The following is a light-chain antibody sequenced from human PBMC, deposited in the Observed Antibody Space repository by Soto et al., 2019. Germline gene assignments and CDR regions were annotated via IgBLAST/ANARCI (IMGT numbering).Light chain of an antibody. Sequence: EIVMTQSPLSLPVTPGEPASISCKSSQSLLHSNGYNYLDWYLQKPGQSPQLLIYSGSNRASGVHDRFKGSGSGTDFTLKISRVEAEYVAVYYCMQALQAPFTCGPGTKVDIK. CDR1: QSLLHSNGYNY. CDR2: SGS. V-gene: IGKV2-28*01. J-gene: IGKJ3*01. CDR3: MQALQAPFT.